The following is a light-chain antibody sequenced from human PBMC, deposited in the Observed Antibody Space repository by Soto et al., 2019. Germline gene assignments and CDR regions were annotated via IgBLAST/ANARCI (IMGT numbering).Light chain of an antibody. CDR1: QPITTW. CDR3: QQYNSLLTT. J-gene: IGKJ1*01. V-gene: IGKV1-5*01. CDR2: DAF. Sequence: IQMTQSPSTLSASIGDSVTITCRASQPITTWLAWYQQKPGRAPRLLIYDAFALQSGVPSRFSGSGSGTEFTLTISSLQPDDFATYYCQQYNSLLTTFGQGTKVDSK.